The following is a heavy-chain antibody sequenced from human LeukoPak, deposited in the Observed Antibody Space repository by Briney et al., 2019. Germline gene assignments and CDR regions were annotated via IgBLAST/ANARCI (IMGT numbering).Heavy chain of an antibody. CDR3: ARDPHGDYAFDY. J-gene: IGHJ4*02. Sequence: GGSLRLSCAASGFTFSNYGMHWVRQAPGKGLEWVAVIWYDGSNKYYADSVKGRFTISRDNSKNTLYLQMNSLRAEDTAVYYCARDPHGDYAFDYWGQGTLVTVSS. V-gene: IGHV3-33*01. CDR1: GFTFSNYG. CDR2: IWYDGSNK. D-gene: IGHD4-17*01.